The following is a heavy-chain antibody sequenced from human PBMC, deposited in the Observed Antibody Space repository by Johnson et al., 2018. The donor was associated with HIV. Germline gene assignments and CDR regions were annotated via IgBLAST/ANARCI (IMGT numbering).Heavy chain of an antibody. D-gene: IGHD5-24*01. CDR2: IFSGGST. CDR3: ARACRDGYTCDAFDI. J-gene: IGHJ3*02. V-gene: IGHV3-66*01. CDR1: GFTFSSYA. Sequence: MQLVESGGGVVRPGGSLRLSCAASGFTFSSYAMHWVRQAPGKGLEWVSVIFSGGSTYYAGSVHGRFTISRDNSKNTLYLQMNSLRAEDTAVYYCARACRDGYTCDAFDIWGQGTMVTVSS.